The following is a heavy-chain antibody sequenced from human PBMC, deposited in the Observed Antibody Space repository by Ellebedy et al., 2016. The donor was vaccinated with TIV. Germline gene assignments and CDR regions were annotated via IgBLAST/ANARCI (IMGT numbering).Heavy chain of an antibody. CDR1: GFSLTTRGEG. V-gene: IGHV2-5*02. CDR3: AHTQRFDALDV. CDR2: VYWDDDK. J-gene: IGHJ3*01. Sequence: SGPTLVKPTQTLTLTCTFSGFSLTTRGEGVAWIRQPPGKALEWLALVYWDDDKRYSPSLKTTITLTRDTSKSQVVLTLSNVDPMDTGTYYCAHTQRFDALDVWGQGTVVVVSS. D-gene: IGHD6-25*01.